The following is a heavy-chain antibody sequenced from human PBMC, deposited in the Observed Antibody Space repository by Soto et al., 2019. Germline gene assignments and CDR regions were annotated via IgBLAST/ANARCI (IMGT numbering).Heavy chain of an antibody. CDR1: GNTFSSHG. J-gene: IGHJ4*02. CDR3: ARVDPRGVAVVRDY. V-gene: IGHV1-18*01. CDR2: ISGFNGQT. D-gene: IGHD3-10*01. Sequence: ASVKVSCKASGNTFSSHGFSWVRQAPGQGLEWMGWISGFNGQTNYALKFQGRVTLTTDTSTSTAYMELRSLRSDDTAVYFCARVDPRGVAVVRDYWGQGTLVTVSS.